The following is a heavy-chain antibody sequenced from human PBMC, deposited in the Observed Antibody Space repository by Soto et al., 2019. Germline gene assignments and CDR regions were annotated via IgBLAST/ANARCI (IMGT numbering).Heavy chain of an antibody. CDR2: ISFDGSSK. J-gene: IGHJ4*02. CDR3: GRDRRFGNGYKLGFDY. V-gene: IGHV3-30-3*01. CDR1: GFTFSSYA. D-gene: IGHD5-18*01. Sequence: QVQLVESGGGVVQPGRYLRLSCAASGFTFSSYAMHWVRQAPGKGLEWVAAISFDGSSKYYADSVKDRFTISRDNSKDTMFVEVNSLRVEDTAVYYWGRDRRFGNGYKLGFDYWGQGTLVTVS.